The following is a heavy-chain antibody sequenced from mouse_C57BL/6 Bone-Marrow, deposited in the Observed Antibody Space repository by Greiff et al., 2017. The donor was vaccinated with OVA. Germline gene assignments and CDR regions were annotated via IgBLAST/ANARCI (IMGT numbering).Heavy chain of an antibody. CDR1: GFTFSSYA. Sequence: EVKLMESGGGLVKPGGSLKLSCAASGFTFSSYAMSWVRQTPEKRLEWVATISDGGSYTYYPDNVKGRFTISRDNAKNNLYLQMSHLKSEDTAMYYCARRGYPAWFAYWGQGTLVTVSA. CDR3: ARRGYPAWFAY. CDR2: ISDGGSYT. V-gene: IGHV5-4*03. J-gene: IGHJ3*01.